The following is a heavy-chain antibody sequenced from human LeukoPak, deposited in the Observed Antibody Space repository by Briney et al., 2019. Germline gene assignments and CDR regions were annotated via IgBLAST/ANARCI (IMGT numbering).Heavy chain of an antibody. V-gene: IGHV3-7*05. CDR1: GFTFSDHW. CDR3: VRSERRAYDY. Sequence: PGGSLGLSCAASGFTFSDHWMTWVRQAPGKGLEWVANIKQDGREQNYVDSMKGRITISRDNAKNSLYLQMNSLRAEDTAVYYCVRSERRAYDYWGQGTRVPLSS. CDR2: IKQDGREQ. J-gene: IGHJ4*02.